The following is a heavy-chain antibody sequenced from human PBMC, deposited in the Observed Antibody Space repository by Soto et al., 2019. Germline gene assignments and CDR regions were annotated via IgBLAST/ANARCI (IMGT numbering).Heavy chain of an antibody. D-gene: IGHD1-26*01. CDR2: IYHSGST. V-gene: IGHV4-4*02. CDR1: GGSISSSNW. CDR3: ARLFSGSYSHARGLNWFDP. J-gene: IGHJ5*02. Sequence: QVQLQESGPGLVKPSGTLSLTCAVSGGSISSSNWWSWVRQPPGKGLEWIGEIYHSGSTNYNPSLKSRVTISVDKSKNQFSLKLSSVTAADTAVYYCARLFSGSYSHARGLNWFDPWGQGTLVTVSS.